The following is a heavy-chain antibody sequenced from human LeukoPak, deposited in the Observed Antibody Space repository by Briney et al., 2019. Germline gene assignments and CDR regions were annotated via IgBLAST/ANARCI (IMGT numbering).Heavy chain of an antibody. D-gene: IGHD3-22*01. J-gene: IGHJ4*02. CDR2: IYYSGST. Sequence: SETLSLTCTVSGGSISSSSYYWSWIRQPPGKGLEWIGYIYYSGSTNYNPSLKSRVTISVDTSKNQFSLKLSSVTAADTAVYYCARGSRYYYDSSGYYYWGQGTLVTVSS. CDR1: GGSISSSSYY. V-gene: IGHV4-61*01. CDR3: ARGSRYYYDSSGYYY.